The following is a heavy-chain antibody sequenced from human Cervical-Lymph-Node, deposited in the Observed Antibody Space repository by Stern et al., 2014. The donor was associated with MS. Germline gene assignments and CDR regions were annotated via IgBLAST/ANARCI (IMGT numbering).Heavy chain of an antibody. CDR3: ARDLADYRYYFDS. Sequence: MKLVQSGTDVQKPGASAKVSCEASGYPFSDYYIHWVRQAPGQGLEWMGWFNPATCAPTYAENFEGRLPMTRDTSISTAYMILSRLSSDDTAVYFCARDLADYRYYFDSWGPGTLVTVSS. V-gene: IGHV1-2*02. CDR2: FNPATCAP. D-gene: IGHD4-11*01. CDR1: GYPFSDYY. J-gene: IGHJ4*02.